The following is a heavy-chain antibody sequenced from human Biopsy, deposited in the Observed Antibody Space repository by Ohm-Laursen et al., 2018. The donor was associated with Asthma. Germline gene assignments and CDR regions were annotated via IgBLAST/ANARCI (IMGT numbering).Heavy chain of an antibody. CDR3: ARGVVYGGDSYAEYFQH. V-gene: IGHV4-59*01. Sequence: SETLSLTCAVSGDSISSYHWSWIRQPPGKGLEWIGYVFYGGATNYNPSLKSRVTISVDTSKNQFLLRLSSVTAADTAAYYCARGVVYGGDSYAEYFQHWGQGTLVTVSS. CDR1: GDSISSYH. J-gene: IGHJ1*01. CDR2: VFYGGAT. D-gene: IGHD4-23*01.